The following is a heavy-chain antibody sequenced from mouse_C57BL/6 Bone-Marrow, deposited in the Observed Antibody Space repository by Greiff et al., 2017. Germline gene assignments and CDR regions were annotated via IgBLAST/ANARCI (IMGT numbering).Heavy chain of an antibody. V-gene: IGHV10-1*01. CDR2: IRSKSNNYAT. J-gene: IGHJ4*01. CDR3: VRDLHAMDY. Sequence: EVKLVESGGGLVQPKGSLKLSCAASGFSFNTYAMNWVRQAPGKGLEWVARIRSKSNNYATYYADSVKDRFTISRDDSESMLYLQMNNLKTEDTAMYYCVRDLHAMDYGGQGTSVTVSS. CDR1: GFSFNTYA.